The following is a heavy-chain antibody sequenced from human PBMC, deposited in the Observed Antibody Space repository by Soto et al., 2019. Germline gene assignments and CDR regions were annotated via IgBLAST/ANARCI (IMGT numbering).Heavy chain of an antibody. J-gene: IGHJ4*02. V-gene: IGHV1-69*06. CDR3: ARGYDSSGYLAFDY. D-gene: IGHD3-22*01. Sequence: ASVKVSCKASGGTFSSYAISWVRQAPGQGLEWMGGIIPIFGTANYAQKFQGRVTITADKSTSTAYMELSSLRSEDTAVYYCARGYDSSGYLAFDYWGQGTLVTVSS. CDR1: GGTFSSYA. CDR2: IIPIFGTA.